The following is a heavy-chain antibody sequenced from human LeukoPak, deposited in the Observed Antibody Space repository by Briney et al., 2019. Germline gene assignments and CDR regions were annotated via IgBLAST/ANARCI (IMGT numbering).Heavy chain of an antibody. Sequence: ASVKVSCKASGYTFTGYYMHWVRQAPGQGLERKGWINPNSGGTNYAQKFQGRVTMTRDTSISTAYMELSRLISDDTAVYYCARDTAMVHWGQGTLVTVSS. CDR1: GYTFTGYY. J-gene: IGHJ4*02. CDR2: INPNSGGT. D-gene: IGHD5-18*01. V-gene: IGHV1-2*02. CDR3: ARDTAMVH.